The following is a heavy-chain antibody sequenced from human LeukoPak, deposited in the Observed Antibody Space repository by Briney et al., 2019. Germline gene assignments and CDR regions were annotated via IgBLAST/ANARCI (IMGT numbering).Heavy chain of an antibody. CDR2: ISYDGSNK. J-gene: IGHJ4*02. CDR3: AKDFGSSTSPFDF. Sequence: GGSLRLSCAASGFTFSSYGMHWVRQAPGKGLEWVAVISYDGSNKYYADSVKGRFTISRDNSKNTLYLQMNSLRAEDTAVYYCAKDFGSSTSPFDFWGQGTLVTVSS. V-gene: IGHV3-30*18. CDR1: GFTFSSYG. D-gene: IGHD2-2*01.